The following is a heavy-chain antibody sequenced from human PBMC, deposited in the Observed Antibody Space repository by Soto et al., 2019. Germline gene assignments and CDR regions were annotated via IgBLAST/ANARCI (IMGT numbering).Heavy chain of an antibody. Sequence: SSETLSLTCAVSGGSISSPDHHWEWIRQPPGKGLEWIGDVYYTGATSYNPALQNRVAISVDTSKNQFFLSLESATAADTAVYFCARHXSEPPGDMVRGPYYFDSWGHGTLVTVSS. CDR2: VYYTGAT. V-gene: IGHV4-39*01. CDR3: ARHXSEPPGDMVRGPYYFDS. D-gene: IGHD3-10*01. CDR1: GGSISSPDHH. J-gene: IGHJ4*01.